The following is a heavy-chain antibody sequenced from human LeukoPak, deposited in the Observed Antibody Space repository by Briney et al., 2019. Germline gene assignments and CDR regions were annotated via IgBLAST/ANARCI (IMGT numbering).Heavy chain of an antibody. CDR1: GFNFSTYA. D-gene: IGHD3-3*01. CDR2: ISDIGGST. Sequence: SGGSLRLSCAASGFNFSTYAMSWVRQAPGKGLEWVSVISDIGGSTYYADSVKGRFSISRDNSKNSLYLQMNSLRADDTAVYYCASGFGVVIFDYWGQGTLVTVSS. CDR3: ASGFGVVIFDY. J-gene: IGHJ4*02. V-gene: IGHV3-23*01.